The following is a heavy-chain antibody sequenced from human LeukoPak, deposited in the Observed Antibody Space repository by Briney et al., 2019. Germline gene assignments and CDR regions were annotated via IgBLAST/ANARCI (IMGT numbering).Heavy chain of an antibody. D-gene: IGHD3-22*01. Sequence: GGSLRLSCAASGFTFSSYAMSWVRQAPGKGLEWVSGISCNGGSTYYADSVEGRFTISRDNSKNTLYLQINNLRAEDTAIYYCAKDRSYYDRISNFDYWGQGTLVTVSS. CDR2: ISCNGGST. CDR1: GFTFSSYA. CDR3: AKDRSYYDRISNFDY. V-gene: IGHV3-23*01. J-gene: IGHJ4*02.